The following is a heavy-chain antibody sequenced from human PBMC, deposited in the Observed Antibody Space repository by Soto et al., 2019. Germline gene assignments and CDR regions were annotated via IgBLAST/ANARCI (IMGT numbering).Heavy chain of an antibody. CDR3: ARDQMVGIAVAGFYDY. D-gene: IGHD6-19*01. CDR1: GFTFSSYS. Sequence: EVQLVESGGGLVKPGGSLRLSCAASGFTFSSYSMNWVRQAPGKGLEWVSSISSSSSYIYYADSVKGRFTISRDNAKNSLYLQLNSLRAEDTAVYYCARDQMVGIAVAGFYDYWGQGTLVTVSS. CDR2: ISSSSSYI. J-gene: IGHJ4*02. V-gene: IGHV3-21*01.